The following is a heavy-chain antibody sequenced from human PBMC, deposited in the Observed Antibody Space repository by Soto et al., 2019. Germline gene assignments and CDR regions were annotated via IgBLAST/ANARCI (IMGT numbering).Heavy chain of an antibody. Sequence: QVQLVQSGAEVKKPGASVKVSCKASGYTFTSYDINWVRQATGQGLEWMGWMNPNSGNTGYAQKFQGRVTMTRNTSISTAYMELSGLRSEDTAVYYCARGDDFWSGYYFPWFDPWGQGTLVTVSS. J-gene: IGHJ5*02. CDR1: GYTFTSYD. CDR3: ARGDDFWSGYYFPWFDP. D-gene: IGHD3-3*01. V-gene: IGHV1-8*01. CDR2: MNPNSGNT.